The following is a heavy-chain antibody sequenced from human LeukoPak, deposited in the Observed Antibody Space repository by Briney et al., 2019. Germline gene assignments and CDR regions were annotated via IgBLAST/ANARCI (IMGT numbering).Heavy chain of an antibody. CDR2: ISAYNGNT. Sequence: ASVKVSCKASGYTFTSYGISWVRQAPGQGLEWMGWISAYNGNTNYAQKLQGRVTMTTDTSTSTAYMELRSLRSDDTAVYYCARVDIVATTDLYCYYGMDVWGQGTTVTVSS. V-gene: IGHV1-18*01. J-gene: IGHJ6*02. CDR1: GYTFTSYG. D-gene: IGHD5-12*01. CDR3: ARVDIVATTDLYCYYGMDV.